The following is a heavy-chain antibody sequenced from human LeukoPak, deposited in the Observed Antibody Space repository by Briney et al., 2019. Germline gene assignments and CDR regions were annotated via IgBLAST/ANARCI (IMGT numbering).Heavy chain of an antibody. CDR2: ISYDGINK. Sequence: GRSLRLSCAVSGFTFSSYAMHWVRQAPGKGLEWVAVISYDGINKYYADSVKGRFTISRDNSKNTLYLQMNSLRAEDTAVYYCARALYYYDSSGYGPGFDYWGKGTLVTVSS. J-gene: IGHJ4*02. D-gene: IGHD3-22*01. V-gene: IGHV3-30-3*01. CDR1: GFTFSSYA. CDR3: ARALYYYDSSGYGPGFDY.